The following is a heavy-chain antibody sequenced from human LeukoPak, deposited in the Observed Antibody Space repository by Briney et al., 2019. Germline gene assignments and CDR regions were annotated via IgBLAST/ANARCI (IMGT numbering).Heavy chain of an antibody. D-gene: IGHD2-15*01. V-gene: IGHV1-18*01. CDR2: ISAYNGNT. CDR3: ARGRCCSGGSCIYYYYYGMDV. J-gene: IGHJ6*02. CDR1: GYTFTSYG. Sequence: ASVKVSCKASGYTFTSYGISWVRQAPGQGLEWMGWISAYNGNTNYAQKLQGRVTMTTDTSTSTAYMELRSLRSDDTAVYYCARGRCCSGGSCIYYYYYGMDVWGQGTTVTVSS.